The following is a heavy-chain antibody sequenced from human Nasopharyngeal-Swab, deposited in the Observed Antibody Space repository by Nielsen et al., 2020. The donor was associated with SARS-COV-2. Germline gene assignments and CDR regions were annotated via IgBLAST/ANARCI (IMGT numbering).Heavy chain of an antibody. CDR3: AKDRIVVVTVWYYFDY. D-gene: IGHD2-21*02. Sequence: GESLKISCAASGFTFSSYDMHWVRQAPGKGLEWVAVISYDGSNKYYADSVKGRFTISRDNSKNTLYLQMNSLRAEDTAVYYCAKDRIVVVTVWYYFDYWGQGTLVTVSS. CDR1: GFTFSSYD. J-gene: IGHJ4*02. CDR2: ISYDGSNK. V-gene: IGHV3-30*18.